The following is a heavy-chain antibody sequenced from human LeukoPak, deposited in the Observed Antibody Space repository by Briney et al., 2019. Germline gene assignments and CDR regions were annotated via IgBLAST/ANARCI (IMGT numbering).Heavy chain of an antibody. D-gene: IGHD5-18*01. CDR2: INGDGSTT. J-gene: IGHJ4*02. Sequence: TGGSLRLSCATSGFTFSRYWMHWVRQAPGKGLVWVSRINGDGSTTSYADSVKGGFTISRDNAKNTLYLQMNSLRADDSGVYYCATGHSYGYDYWGQGVLVTVSS. CDR3: ATGHSYGYDY. V-gene: IGHV3-74*01. CDR1: GFTFSRYW.